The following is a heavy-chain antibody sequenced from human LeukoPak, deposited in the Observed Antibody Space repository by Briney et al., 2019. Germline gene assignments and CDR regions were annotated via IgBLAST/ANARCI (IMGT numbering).Heavy chain of an antibody. J-gene: IGHJ4*02. D-gene: IGHD3-10*01. CDR1: GGSTSSSSYY. Sequence: SETLALTCTVSGGSTSSSSYYWGWIRQPPGKGLEWIGSIYYSGSTYYNPSLKSRVTISVDTSKNQFSLKLSSVTAADTAVYYCARHVRRFGEVFDYWGQGTLVTVSS. CDR2: IYYSGST. V-gene: IGHV4-39*01. CDR3: ARHVRRFGEVFDY.